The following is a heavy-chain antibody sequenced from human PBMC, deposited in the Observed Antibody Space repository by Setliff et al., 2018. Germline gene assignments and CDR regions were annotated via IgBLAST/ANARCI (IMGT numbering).Heavy chain of an antibody. D-gene: IGHD2-2*01. CDR1: GFTFSTYT. Sequence: GGSLRLSCAASGFTFSTYTMNWVRQAPRKGLEWVSSIDTSSSYIYYADSVKGRFTISRDNAENSLYLQMNSLRAEDTAVYYCARSESCGATNCSPFDYWGQGTLVTVSS. V-gene: IGHV3-21*01. CDR3: ARSESCGATNCSPFDY. CDR2: IDTSSSYI. J-gene: IGHJ4*02.